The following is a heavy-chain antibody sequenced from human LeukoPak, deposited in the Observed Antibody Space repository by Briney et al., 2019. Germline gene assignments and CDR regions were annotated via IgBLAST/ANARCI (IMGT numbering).Heavy chain of an antibody. D-gene: IGHD4-17*01. CDR3: ARVATVTTTIDY. CDR1: GGSFSGYY. V-gene: IGHV4-31*11. CDR2: IYYSGST. Sequence: SETLSLTCAVYGGSFSGYYWSWIRQHPGKGLEWIGYIYYSGSTYYNPSLKSRVTISVDTSKNQLSLKLSSVTAADTAVYYCARVATVTTTIDYWGQGTLVTVSS. J-gene: IGHJ4*02.